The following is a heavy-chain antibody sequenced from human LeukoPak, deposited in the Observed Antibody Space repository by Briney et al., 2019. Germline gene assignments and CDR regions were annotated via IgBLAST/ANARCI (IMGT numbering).Heavy chain of an antibody. CDR2: IFYTGNT. CDR3: ARSGTAFSFYYYYYMDI. Sequence: SETLSLTCTVSGDSISPNYWIWIRQPPGKGLEWIGYIFYTGNTNYNPSLKSRVTISLDTSKNQFSLKLTSVTAADTAVYYCARSGTAFSFYYYYYMDIWGKGTTVTVSS. CDR1: GDSISPNY. V-gene: IGHV4-59*01. J-gene: IGHJ6*03. D-gene: IGHD3-10*01.